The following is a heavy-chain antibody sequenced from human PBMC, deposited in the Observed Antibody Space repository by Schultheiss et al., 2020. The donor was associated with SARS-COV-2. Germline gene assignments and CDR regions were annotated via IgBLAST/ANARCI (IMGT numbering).Heavy chain of an antibody. CDR1: GFTFSDYY. V-gene: IGHV3-11*04. J-gene: IGHJ1*01. D-gene: IGHD4-17*01. CDR3: ARDRDYGDYGVALFQH. Sequence: GGSLRLSCAASGFTFSDYYMSWIRQAPGKGLEWVSYISSSGSTIYYADSVKGRFTISRDNSKNTLYLQMNSLRAEDTAVYYCARDRDYGDYGVALFQHWGQGTLVTVSS. CDR2: ISSSGSTI.